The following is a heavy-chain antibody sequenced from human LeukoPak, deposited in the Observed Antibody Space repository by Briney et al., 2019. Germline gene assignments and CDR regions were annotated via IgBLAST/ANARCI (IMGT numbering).Heavy chain of an antibody. V-gene: IGHV1-69*05. CDR1: GGTFSSYA. CDR2: IIPIFGTA. D-gene: IGHD6-13*01. Sequence: GSSVKVSCKASGGTFSSYAISWVRQAPGQGLEWMGGIIPIFGTANYAQKFQGRVTITTDESTSTAYMELSSLRSEDTAVYYCARSWGIAAVSFYWGQGTLVTASS. CDR3: ARSWGIAAVSFY. J-gene: IGHJ4*02.